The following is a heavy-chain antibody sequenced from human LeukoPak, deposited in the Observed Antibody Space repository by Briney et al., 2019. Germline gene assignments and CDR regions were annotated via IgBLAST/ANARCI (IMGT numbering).Heavy chain of an antibody. D-gene: IGHD3-10*01. CDR2: VHPADSDT. CDR1: GYRFTRYW. J-gene: IGHJ5*02. V-gene: IGHV5-51*01. Sequence: GESLKISCQGSGYRFTRYWIGWVRQIPGKGLEWMGIVHPADSDTRYSTSFEGQVTISVDKSISTAYLQWSSLKASDTAMYYCARGGSGTFDPWGQGTLVTVSS. CDR3: ARGGSGTFDP.